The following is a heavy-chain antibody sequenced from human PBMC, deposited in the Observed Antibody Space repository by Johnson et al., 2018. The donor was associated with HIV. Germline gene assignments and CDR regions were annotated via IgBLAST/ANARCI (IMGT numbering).Heavy chain of an antibody. J-gene: IGHJ3*02. Sequence: VQLVESGGGVVQPGGSLRLSCAASGFTFSSYWMSWVRQAPGKGLEWVANIKQDGSEKYYADSVKGRFTISRDNARNSLFLQMNSLRAEDTALYYCARDESGSSWAFDIWGQGTMVTVSS. CDR3: ARDESGSSWAFDI. D-gene: IGHD6-13*01. V-gene: IGHV3-7*05. CDR1: GFTFSSYW. CDR2: IKQDGSEK.